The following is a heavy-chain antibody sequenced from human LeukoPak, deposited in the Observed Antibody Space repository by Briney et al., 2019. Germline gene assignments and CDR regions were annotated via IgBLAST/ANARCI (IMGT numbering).Heavy chain of an antibody. J-gene: IGHJ1*01. CDR1: GFTFSDYY. D-gene: IGHD6-13*01. CDR2: ISSSRTYT. V-gene: IGHV3-11*05. Sequence: GGSLRLSCAASGFTFSDYYMSWIRQAPGKGLEWVSYISSSRTYTNYADSVKGRFTISRDNAKNSLYLQMNSLRAEDTAVYYCARDPVSSSWYGYFQHWGQGTLVSVSS. CDR3: ARDPVSSSWYGYFQH.